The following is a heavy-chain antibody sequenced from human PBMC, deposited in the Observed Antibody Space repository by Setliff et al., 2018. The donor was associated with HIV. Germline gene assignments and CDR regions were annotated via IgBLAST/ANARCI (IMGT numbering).Heavy chain of an antibody. CDR1: GFIVSSSY. CDR2: IYSGGST. Sequence: LRLSCAASGFIVSSSYMTWVRQSPGKGLEWVSVIYSGGSTYYADFVEGRFTISRDNSKNTMYLQMNSLRAEDTAVYYCARVGLPYDTNGYYYGRGYIDYWGQGTLVTVSS. V-gene: IGHV3-53*01. CDR3: ARVGLPYDTNGYYYGRGYIDY. J-gene: IGHJ4*02. D-gene: IGHD3-22*01.